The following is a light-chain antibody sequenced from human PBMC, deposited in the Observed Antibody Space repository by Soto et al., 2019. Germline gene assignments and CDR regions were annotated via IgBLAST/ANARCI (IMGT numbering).Light chain of an antibody. J-gene: IGKJ4*01. CDR3: QHYNSYPLT. Sequence: DIPMTQSPSTLSASVGDRVIITCRASQSISSRLAWSQQKPGKAPKLLIYEASSLESGVPSRFSGSGSGTDFTLTISSLQPDDLATYYCQHYNSYPLTFGGGTKVEIK. CDR2: EAS. CDR1: QSISSR. V-gene: IGKV1-5*03.